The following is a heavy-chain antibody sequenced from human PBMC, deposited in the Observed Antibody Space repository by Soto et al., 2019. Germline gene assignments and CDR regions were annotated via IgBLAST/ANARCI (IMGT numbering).Heavy chain of an antibody. CDR2: IWYDGSDK. CDR3: ARDPQGYCRGSHCYSDFYYGMDV. CDR1: GFTFSDFG. J-gene: IGHJ6*02. Sequence: QVQLVESGGGVVRPGRSLRLSCATSGFTFSDFGIHWVRQAPGKGLEWVAIIWYDGSDKYYADSVKGRFTISRDNSKNTVFLQMNSLRVEDTATYYCARDPQGYCRGSHCYSDFYYGMDVWGQGTTVTVSS. D-gene: IGHD2-15*01. V-gene: IGHV3-33*01.